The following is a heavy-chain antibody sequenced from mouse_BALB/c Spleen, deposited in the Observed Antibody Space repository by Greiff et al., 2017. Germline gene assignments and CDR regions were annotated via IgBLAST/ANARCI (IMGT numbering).Heavy chain of an antibody. V-gene: IGHV5-12-1*01. Sequence: EVQVVESGGGLVKPGGSLKLSCAASGFAFSSYDMSWVRQTPEKRLEWVAYISSGGGSTYYPDTVKGRFTISRDNAKNTLYLQMSSLKSEDTAMYYCASLLLRPLDYWGQGTTLTVSS. CDR2: ISSGGGST. CDR1: GFAFSSYD. D-gene: IGHD1-1*01. J-gene: IGHJ2*01. CDR3: ASLLLRPLDY.